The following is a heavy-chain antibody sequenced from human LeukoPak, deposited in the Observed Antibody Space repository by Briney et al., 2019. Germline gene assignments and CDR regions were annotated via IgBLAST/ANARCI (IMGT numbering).Heavy chain of an antibody. CDR2: INHSGST. V-gene: IGHV4-34*01. CDR1: GGSFSGYY. CDR3: ASIGDSSGYSPDN. Sequence: SETLSLTCAVYGGSFSGYYWSWIRQPPGKGLEWIGEINHSGSTNYNPSLKSRVTISVDTSKSQFSLKLSSVTAADTAVDYCASIGDSSGYSPDNWGEGTLVAVSS. J-gene: IGHJ4*02. D-gene: IGHD3-22*01.